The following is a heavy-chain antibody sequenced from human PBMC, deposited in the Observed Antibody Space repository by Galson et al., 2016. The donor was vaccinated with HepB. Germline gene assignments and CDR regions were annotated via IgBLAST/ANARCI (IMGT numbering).Heavy chain of an antibody. CDR2: INAGNGNT. CDR3: ARQNKRVPNWFDP. D-gene: IGHD1/OR15-1a*01. CDR1: GYSFTSHG. J-gene: IGHJ5*02. V-gene: IGHV1-3*01. Sequence: SVKVSCKASGYSFTSHGIHWVRQAPGQRLEWMGWINAGNGNTKYSQKFQGRVTITRDTSASTAYMELSSLRSEDTAVYYCARQNKRVPNWFDPWGQGTLVTVSS.